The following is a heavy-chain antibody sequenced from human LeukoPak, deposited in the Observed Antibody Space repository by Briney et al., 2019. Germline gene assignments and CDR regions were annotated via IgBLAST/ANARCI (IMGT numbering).Heavy chain of an antibody. V-gene: IGHV4-59*08. CDR3: ARHGWAIAVAGPGAFDI. D-gene: IGHD6-19*01. Sequence: SETLSFTCTVSGGSISSYYWSWIRQPAGKGLEWIGYIYYSGSTNYNPSLKSRVTISVDTSKNQFSLKLSSVTAADTAVYYCARHGWAIAVAGPGAFDIWGQGTMVTVSS. CDR2: IYYSGST. CDR1: GGSISSYY. J-gene: IGHJ3*02.